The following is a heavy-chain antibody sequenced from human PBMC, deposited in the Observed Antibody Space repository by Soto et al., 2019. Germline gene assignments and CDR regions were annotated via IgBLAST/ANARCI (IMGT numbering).Heavy chain of an antibody. D-gene: IGHD6-6*01. J-gene: IGHJ5*02. V-gene: IGHV1-18*01. CDR3: ARVGAGIAARPKVVDP. Sequence: ASVKVSCKAFGYTFTSYGISWVRQAPGQGLEWMGWISAYNGNTNYAQKLQGRVTMTTDTSTSTAYMELRSLRSDDTAVYYCARVGAGIAARPKVVDPWGQGTLVTVSS. CDR1: GYTFTSYG. CDR2: ISAYNGNT.